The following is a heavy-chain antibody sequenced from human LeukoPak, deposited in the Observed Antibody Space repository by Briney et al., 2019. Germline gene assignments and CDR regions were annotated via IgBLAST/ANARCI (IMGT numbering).Heavy chain of an antibody. CDR3: ARVEGSTATRGD. CDR1: GYTFTAYY. D-gene: IGHD1-7*01. Sequence: ASVKVSCKASGYTFTAYYVHWVRQAPGQGLEWMGLIKPNSGGTIYAQMFRGRVTMTRDTSISTAYMELSRLTSDDTAVYYCARVEGSTATRGDWGQGTLVTVSS. J-gene: IGHJ4*02. CDR2: IKPNSGGT. V-gene: IGHV1-2*02.